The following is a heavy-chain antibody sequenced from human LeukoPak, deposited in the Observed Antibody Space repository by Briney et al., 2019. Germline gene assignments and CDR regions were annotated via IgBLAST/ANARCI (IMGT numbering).Heavy chain of an antibody. J-gene: IGHJ6*03. CDR3: AGHPKSGYSSGLYYMDV. CDR2: INHSGST. CDR1: GGSFSGYY. V-gene: IGHV4-34*01. Sequence: SDTLSLTCAVYGGSFSGYYWSWIRQPPGKGLEWIGEINHSGSTNYNPSLKSRVTISVNTSKNQFSLKLSSVTAADTAVFYCAGHPKSGYSSGLYYMDVWGKGTTVTVSS. D-gene: IGHD5-18*01.